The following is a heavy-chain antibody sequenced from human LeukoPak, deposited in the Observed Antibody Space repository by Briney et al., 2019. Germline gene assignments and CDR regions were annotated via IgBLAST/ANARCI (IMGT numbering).Heavy chain of an antibody. CDR2: IYNGGNK. V-gene: IGHV3-23*03. D-gene: IGHD2-15*01. J-gene: IGHJ4*02. CDR3: ASRHCSGGGCYFAGADPFDY. Sequence: GGSLRLSCAASGFIFSNYAMSWVRQAPGKGLEWVSVIYNGGNKYYIDSVKGRFTISRDTSKNTLYLQMNSLRAEDTAVYYCASRHCSGGGCYFAGADPFDYWGQGTLVTVSS. CDR1: GFIFSNYA.